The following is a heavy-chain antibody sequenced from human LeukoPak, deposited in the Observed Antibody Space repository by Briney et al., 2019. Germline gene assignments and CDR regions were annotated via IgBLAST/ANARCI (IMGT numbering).Heavy chain of an antibody. J-gene: IGHJ4*02. V-gene: IGHV1-69*13. CDR3: ARDDPDWRGYYYFDY. CDR2: IIPIFGTA. Sequence: EASVKVSCKASGGTFSSYAISWVRQAPGQGLEWMGGIIPIFGTANYAQKFQGRVTITADESTSTAYMELSSLRSEDTAVYYCARDDPDWRGYYYFDYWGQGTLVTVSS. D-gene: IGHD3/OR15-3a*01. CDR1: GGTFSSYA.